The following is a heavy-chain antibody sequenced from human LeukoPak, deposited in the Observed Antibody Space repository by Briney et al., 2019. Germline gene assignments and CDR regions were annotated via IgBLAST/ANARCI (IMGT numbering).Heavy chain of an antibody. J-gene: IGHJ4*02. Sequence: PSETLSPTCAVSGYSISSGYYWSWIRQPPGKGLEWIGYIYYSGSTNYNPSLKSRVTISVDTSKNQFSLKLSSVTAADTAVYYCAAISLWSGYGYDYWGQGTLVTVSS. D-gene: IGHD3-3*01. CDR2: IYYSGST. CDR1: GYSISSGYY. CDR3: AAISLWSGYGYDY. V-gene: IGHV4-61*01.